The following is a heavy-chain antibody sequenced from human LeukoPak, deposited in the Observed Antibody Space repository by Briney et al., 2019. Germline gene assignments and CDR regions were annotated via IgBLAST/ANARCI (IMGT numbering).Heavy chain of an antibody. V-gene: IGHV4-30-4*01. J-gene: IGHJ6*02. D-gene: IGHD6-13*01. CDR1: GGSISSGDYY. CDR3: ARDLVYSSSWYKGYYYYGMDV. CDR2: IYYSGRT. Sequence: SETLSLTCTVSGGSISSGDYYWGRIRQPPGKGLEWIGYIYYSGRTYYNPSLKSRVTISVDTSKYQFSLKLSSVTAAYTAVYYCARDLVYSSSWYKGYYYYGMDVWGQGTTVTVSS.